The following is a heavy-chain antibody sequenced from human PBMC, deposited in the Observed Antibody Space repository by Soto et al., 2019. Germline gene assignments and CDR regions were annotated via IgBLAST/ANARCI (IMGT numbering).Heavy chain of an antibody. V-gene: IGHV1-18*01. CDR1: GNTFTNFG. Sequence: QGQLVQSGAEVKKPGASVKVSCTASGNTFTNFGVTWVRQAPGQGLEWMGWISAYTDDPNYAQKFQGRVTMTIATSTSTAYLDLRSMTSDDTAVYYCARVIPGAEAWFDPWGQGNLVTVSS. D-gene: IGHD2-2*01. CDR3: ARVIPGAEAWFDP. CDR2: ISAYTDDP. J-gene: IGHJ5*02.